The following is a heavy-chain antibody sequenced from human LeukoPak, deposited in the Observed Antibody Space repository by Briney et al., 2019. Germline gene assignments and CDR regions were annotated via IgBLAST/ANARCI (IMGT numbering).Heavy chain of an antibody. CDR3: ARSLRGVIIRPLDY. J-gene: IGHJ4*02. CDR1: GFTFSSYA. D-gene: IGHD3-10*01. Sequence: GRSLRLSCAASGFTFSSYAMHWVRQAPGKGLEWVAVISYDGSNKYYADSVKGRFTISRDNAKNSLYLQMNSLRVEDTAVYFCARSLRGVIIRPLDYWGQGTLVTVSS. CDR2: ISYDGSNK. V-gene: IGHV3-30-3*01.